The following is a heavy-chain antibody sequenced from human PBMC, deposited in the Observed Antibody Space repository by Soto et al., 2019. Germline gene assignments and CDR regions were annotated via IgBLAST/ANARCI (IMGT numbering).Heavy chain of an antibody. D-gene: IGHD3-9*01. CDR3: AKDFRYFAGSRLHYGMDV. V-gene: IGHV3-30*18. J-gene: IGHJ6*02. CDR1: GFTFSSYG. Sequence: PGGSLRLSCAASGFTFSSYGMHWVRQAPGKGLEWVAVISFDGSNKYYADSVKGRFTISRDNSKNTLYLQMNSLRAEDTAVYYCAKDFRYFAGSRLHYGMDVWGQGTTVTVSS. CDR2: ISFDGSNK.